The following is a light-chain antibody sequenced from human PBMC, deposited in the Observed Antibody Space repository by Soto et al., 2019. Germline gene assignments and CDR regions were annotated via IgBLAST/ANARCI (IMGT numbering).Light chain of an antibody. V-gene: IGKV1-39*01. CDR2: GAS. Sequence: DIQMTPSPSSLSASVGARVTITCRASQIISTYLHWYQHKPGKAPKLLIYGASSLHSGVPSRFSGSGSGTEFTLTISSLQPEDFATYYCQQSSSTPWTFGPGTRVEIK. J-gene: IGKJ1*01. CDR3: QQSSSTPWT. CDR1: QIISTY.